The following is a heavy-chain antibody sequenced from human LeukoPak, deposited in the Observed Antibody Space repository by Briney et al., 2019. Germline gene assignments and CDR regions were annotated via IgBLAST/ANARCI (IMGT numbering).Heavy chain of an antibody. CDR2: ITGSGGST. CDR3: AKGSASGRPYYFDS. CDR1: GFTFSSYA. Sequence: GGSLRLSCAASGFTFSSYAMSWVRQAPGKGLEWVSGITGSGGSTYHADSVKGRFTISRDNSQNTLFLQMSSLRAEDSAIFYCAKGSASGRPYYFDSWGQGILVTVFS. D-gene: IGHD2-15*01. J-gene: IGHJ4*02. V-gene: IGHV3-23*01.